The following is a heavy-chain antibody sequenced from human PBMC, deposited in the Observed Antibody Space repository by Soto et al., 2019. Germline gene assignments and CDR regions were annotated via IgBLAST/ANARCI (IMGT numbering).Heavy chain of an antibody. CDR3: ARVWRAYGGNSVFDY. D-gene: IGHD4-17*01. V-gene: IGHV2-70*01. CDR2: IDWADDK. J-gene: IGHJ4*02. CDR1: GFSLNTGGMC. Sequence: TGGGSGPTLVNPTQTLTLTCTFSGFSLNTGGMCVGWIRQPPGKALEWLALIDWADDKWYRTSLKTRLTISKDTSRNQVALTMTSMDPVDTATYYCARVWRAYGGNSVFDYWGQGTLVTVSS.